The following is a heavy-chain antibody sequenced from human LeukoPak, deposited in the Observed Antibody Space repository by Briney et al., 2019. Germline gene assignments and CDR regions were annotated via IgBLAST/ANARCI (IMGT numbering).Heavy chain of an antibody. Sequence: GGSLRLSCAASGFTFSSYSMNWVRQAPGKGLEWVSSISSSSSYIYYADSVKGRFTISRDNAKNSLYLQMNSLRAEDTAVYYCARVGRHYYDSSGSWGQGTLVTVSS. V-gene: IGHV3-21*01. D-gene: IGHD3-22*01. CDR1: GFTFSSYS. CDR3: ARVGRHYYDSSGS. J-gene: IGHJ4*02. CDR2: ISSSSSYI.